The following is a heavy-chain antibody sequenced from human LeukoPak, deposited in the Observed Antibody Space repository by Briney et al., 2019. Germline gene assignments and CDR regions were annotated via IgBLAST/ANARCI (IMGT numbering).Heavy chain of an antibody. V-gene: IGHV4-59*01. J-gene: IGHJ4*02. Sequence: SETLSLTCTVSGGSISSYYWSWIRQPPGKGLEWIGYIYYSGSTKYNPSLKSRVTISVDTSKNQFSLKLSSVTAADTAVYYCARGSSWLSVYYFDYWGQGTLVTVSS. CDR1: GGSISSYY. CDR2: IYYSGST. CDR3: ARGSSWLSVYYFDY. D-gene: IGHD6-13*01.